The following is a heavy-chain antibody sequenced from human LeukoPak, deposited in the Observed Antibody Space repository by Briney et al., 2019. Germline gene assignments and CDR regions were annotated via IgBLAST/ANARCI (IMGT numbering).Heavy chain of an antibody. D-gene: IGHD2-15*01. CDR2: IIPILGIA. CDR1: GGTFSSYT. J-gene: IGHJ4*02. CDR3: ARDCSGGSCYDY. Sequence: SVKVSCKASGGTFSSYTISWVRQAPGQGREWMGRIIPILGIANYAQKFQGRVTITADKSTSTAYMELSSLRSEDTAVYYCARDCSGGSCYDYWGQGTLVTVSS. V-gene: IGHV1-69*04.